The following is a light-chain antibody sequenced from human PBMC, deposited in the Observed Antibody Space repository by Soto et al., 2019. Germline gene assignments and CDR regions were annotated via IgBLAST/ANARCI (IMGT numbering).Light chain of an antibody. Sequence: DIEMTQSPSTVSASVGDTVTITCRASQRMCGWLAWHQQKPGKAPKLLIYDVSALKRGVPPRFSGSGSETEFTLTISSLQPDDFATYYCQQYDSFSVTFSQGTKVDIK. J-gene: IGKJ1*01. CDR3: QQYDSFSVT. CDR1: QRMCGW. CDR2: DVS. V-gene: IGKV1-5*01.